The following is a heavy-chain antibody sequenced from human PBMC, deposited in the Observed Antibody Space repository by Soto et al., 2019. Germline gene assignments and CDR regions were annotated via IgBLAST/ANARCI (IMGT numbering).Heavy chain of an antibody. CDR3: ARDPSNTSGNRIWFDP. CDR1: GYTFTNHG. D-gene: IGHD6-19*01. CDR2: IGAYNGDT. Sequence: ASVKVSCKASGYTFTNHGINWVRQAPGQGFEWMGWIGAYNGDTKYVQKFQGRVTMTTDASTSTAYMEVRSLRSDDTAVYFCARDPSNTSGNRIWFDPWGQGTLVTVSS. V-gene: IGHV1-18*04. J-gene: IGHJ5*02.